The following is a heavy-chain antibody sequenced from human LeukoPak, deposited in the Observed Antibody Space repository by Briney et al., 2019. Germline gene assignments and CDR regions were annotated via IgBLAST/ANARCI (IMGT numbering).Heavy chain of an antibody. V-gene: IGHV1-69*06. J-gene: IGHJ5*02. CDR2: IIPMFGTA. D-gene: IGHD5-18*01. CDR3: ARDPRLIQLWSGEWFDP. CDR1: GGIFSSYV. Sequence: SVKVSCKASGGIFSSYVISWVRQAPGQGLEWMGGIIPMFGTANYAQKFQDRVTITADKSTSTDYMELSSLRSEDTAVYYCARDPRLIQLWSGEWFDPWGQGTLVTVSS.